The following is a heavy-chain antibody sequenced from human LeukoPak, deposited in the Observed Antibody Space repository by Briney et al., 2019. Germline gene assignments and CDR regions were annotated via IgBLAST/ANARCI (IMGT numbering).Heavy chain of an antibody. Sequence: GGSLRLSCAASGFTVSSNYMSWVRQAPGKGLEWVSVIYSGGSTYYADSVKGRFTISRDNSKNTLYLQMNSLRAEDTAVYYCAKDGLKDIVLMVYGEGYYFDYWGQGTLVTVSS. CDR1: GFTVSSNY. V-gene: IGHV3-66*01. CDR3: AKDGLKDIVLMVYGEGYYFDY. CDR2: IYSGGST. J-gene: IGHJ4*02. D-gene: IGHD2-8*01.